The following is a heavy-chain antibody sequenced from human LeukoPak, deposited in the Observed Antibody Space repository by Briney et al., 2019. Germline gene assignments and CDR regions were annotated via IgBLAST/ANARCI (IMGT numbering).Heavy chain of an antibody. CDR3: ARCSPGDSSNFYAVLQY. CDR1: GGTFSSYA. D-gene: IGHD3-22*01. Sequence: ASVKVSCKASGGTFSSYAVSWVRLTPGQGLEWLGGIIPVLGTTTYAQKFQAKVTMTADKSTNTAYLEISSLTSDDTAVYYCARCSPGDSSNFYAVLQYWGQGTQVTVST. V-gene: IGHV1-69*10. CDR2: IIPVLGTT. J-gene: IGHJ4*02.